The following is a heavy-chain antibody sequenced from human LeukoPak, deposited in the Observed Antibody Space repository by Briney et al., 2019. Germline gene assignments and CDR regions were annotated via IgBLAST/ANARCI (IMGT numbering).Heavy chain of an antibody. J-gene: IGHJ4*02. CDR2: IRYDGSNK. Sequence: PGGSLRLSCAASGLTFSSYGMHWVRQAAGKGLEWVAFIRYDGSNKYYADSVKGRFTISRDNSKNTLYLQMNSLRAEDTAVYYCAANQNYYDSSGPSSYWGQGTLVTVSS. CDR1: GLTFSSYG. V-gene: IGHV3-30*02. CDR3: AANQNYYDSSGPSSY. D-gene: IGHD3-22*01.